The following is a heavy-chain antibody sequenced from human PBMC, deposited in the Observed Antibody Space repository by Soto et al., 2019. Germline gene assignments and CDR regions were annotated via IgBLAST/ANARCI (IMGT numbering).Heavy chain of an antibody. CDR2: IYYSGST. Sequence: QLQLQESGPGLVKPSETLSLTCTVSGGSISSSSYYWGWIRQPPGKGLEWIGSIYYSGSTYYNPSLKSRVTISVDTSKNQFSLKLSSVTAADTTVYYCARPSSENLTEKLLLWFGEYAFDIWGQGTMVTVSS. CDR3: ARPSSENLTEKLLLWFGEYAFDI. V-gene: IGHV4-39*01. CDR1: GGSISSSSYY. J-gene: IGHJ3*02. D-gene: IGHD3-10*01.